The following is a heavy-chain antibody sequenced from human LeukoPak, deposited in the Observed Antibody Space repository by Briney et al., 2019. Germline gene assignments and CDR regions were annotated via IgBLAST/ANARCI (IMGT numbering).Heavy chain of an antibody. Sequence: PGGSLRLSCAASGFTFSSYAMHWVRQAPGKGLEWVAVISYDGSNKYYADSVKGRFTISRDNSKNTLYLQMNSLRAEDTAVYYCARRRDGYNPGDWGQGTLVTVSS. CDR3: ARRRDGYNPGD. CDR1: GFTFSSYA. CDR2: ISYDGSNK. D-gene: IGHD5-24*01. J-gene: IGHJ4*02. V-gene: IGHV3-30-3*01.